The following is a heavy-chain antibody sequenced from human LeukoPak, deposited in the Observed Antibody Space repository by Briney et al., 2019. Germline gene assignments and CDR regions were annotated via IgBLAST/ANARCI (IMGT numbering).Heavy chain of an antibody. CDR1: GGSISNYY. CDR2: IFYSGNT. Sequence: PSETLSLTCTVSGGSISNYYWSWIRQPPGKGLEWIGYIFYSGNTTYNPSLKSRVTILVDTSKNQFTLKLSSVTAADTAIYYCASAPNEYFFDYWGQGTLVTVSS. CDR3: ASAPNEYFFDY. J-gene: IGHJ4*02. V-gene: IGHV4-59*01.